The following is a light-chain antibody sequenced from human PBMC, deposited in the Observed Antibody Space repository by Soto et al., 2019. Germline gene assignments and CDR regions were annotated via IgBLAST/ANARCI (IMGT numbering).Light chain of an antibody. CDR3: QQANSFPRT. Sequence: DIQMTQSPSSVSASVGDRVTITCRASQAISTWLAWYQQKPGKAPKLLIYAASNLQTGVPSRLSGSGAATDFTLTISSLQPEDFATYYCQQANSFPRTFGQGTKVELK. V-gene: IGKV1D-12*01. CDR1: QAISTW. J-gene: IGKJ1*01. CDR2: AAS.